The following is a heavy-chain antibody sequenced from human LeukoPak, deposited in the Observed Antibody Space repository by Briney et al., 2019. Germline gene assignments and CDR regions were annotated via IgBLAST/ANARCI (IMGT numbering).Heavy chain of an antibody. D-gene: IGHD6-13*01. CDR2: IYYSGST. V-gene: IGHV4-61*05. Sequence: SETLSLTCTVSGGSISSSSYYGGWIRQPPGKGLEWIGYIYYSGSTNYNPSLKSRVTISVDKSKNQFSLKLSSVTAADTAVYYCARYTAAGPAFDYWGQGTLVTVSS. CDR3: ARYTAAGPAFDY. J-gene: IGHJ4*02. CDR1: GGSISSSSYY.